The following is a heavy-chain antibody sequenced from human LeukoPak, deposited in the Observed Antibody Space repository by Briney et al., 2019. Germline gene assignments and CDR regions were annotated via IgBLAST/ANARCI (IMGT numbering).Heavy chain of an antibody. CDR3: AKLPGP. J-gene: IGHJ5*02. CDR2: IYYSGST. CDR1: GVSISSYY. Sequence: SETLSLTCTVSGVSISSYYWSWIRQPPGKGLEWIGYIYYSGSTNYNPSLKSRVTISVDTSKNQFSLKLSSVTAADTAVYYCAKLPGPWGQGTLVTVSS. V-gene: IGHV4-59*08.